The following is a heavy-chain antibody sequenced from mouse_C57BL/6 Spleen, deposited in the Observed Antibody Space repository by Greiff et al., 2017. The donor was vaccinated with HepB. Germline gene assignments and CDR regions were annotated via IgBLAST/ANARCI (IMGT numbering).Heavy chain of an antibody. CDR2: INPNNGGT. CDR3: ARSGYYGSRALYFDY. Sequence: EVQLQQSGPELVKPGASVKIPCKASGYTFTDYNMDWVKQSPGKSLEWIGDINPNNGGTIYNQKFKGKATLTVDKSPSTAYMELRSLTSEDTAVYYCARSGYYGSRALYFDYWGQGTTLTVSS. V-gene: IGHV1-18*01. CDR1: GYTFTDYN. D-gene: IGHD1-1*01. J-gene: IGHJ2*01.